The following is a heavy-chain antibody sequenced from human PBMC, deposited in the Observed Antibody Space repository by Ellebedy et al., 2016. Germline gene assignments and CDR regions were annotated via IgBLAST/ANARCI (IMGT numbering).Heavy chain of an antibody. CDR1: GGSISSSYY. Sequence: SETLSLTXTVSGGSISSSYYWGWIRQPPGKGLEWIGSIYHSGSTYYNPSLKSRVTISIDTSKNQFSLKLSSVTAADTAVYYCARSVKQLAGGYIDYWGQGTLVTVSS. J-gene: IGHJ4*02. CDR3: ARSVKQLAGGYIDY. CDR2: IYHSGST. D-gene: IGHD6-6*01. V-gene: IGHV4-39*07.